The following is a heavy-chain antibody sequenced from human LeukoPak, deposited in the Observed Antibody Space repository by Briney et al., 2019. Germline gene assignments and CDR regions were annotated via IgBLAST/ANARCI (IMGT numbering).Heavy chain of an antibody. CDR1: GGTFSSYA. CDR3: ARDSITMVRGVIYYYYYMDV. D-gene: IGHD3-10*01. Sequence: ASVKVSCKASGGTFSSYAISWVRQAPGQGLEWMGGIIPIFGTANYAQKFQGRVTITADESTSTAYMELSSLRSEDTAVYYCARDSITMVRGVIYYYYYMDVWGKGTTVTVSS. J-gene: IGHJ6*03. V-gene: IGHV1-69*13. CDR2: IIPIFGTA.